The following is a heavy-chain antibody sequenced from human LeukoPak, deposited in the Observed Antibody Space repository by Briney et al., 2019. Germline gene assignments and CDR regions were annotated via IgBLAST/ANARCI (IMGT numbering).Heavy chain of an antibody. V-gene: IGHV3-30*02. Sequence: PGGSLRLSCAASGFIFSSYGIHWVRQAPGKGLEWVAFIRHDGSNKYFVDSVKGRFTISRDNSKNTLYLQMNSLRIDDTAVYYCARDHQGTGSYFEYWGHGILVTVSS. J-gene: IGHJ4*01. CDR1: GFIFSSYG. CDR3: ARDHQGTGSYFEY. D-gene: IGHD3-10*01. CDR2: IRHDGSNK.